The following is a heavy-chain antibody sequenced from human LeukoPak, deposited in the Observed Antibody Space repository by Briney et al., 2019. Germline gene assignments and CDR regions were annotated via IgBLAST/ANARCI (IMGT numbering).Heavy chain of an antibody. CDR2: IYYSGST. CDR3: ARHRKIWFGDQRAFDI. CDR1: GGSISSSSYY. V-gene: IGHV4-39*01. D-gene: IGHD3-10*01. J-gene: IGHJ3*02. Sequence: SETLSLTCTVSGGSISSSSYYWGWIRQPPGTGLEWIGSIYYSGSTYYNPSLKSRVTISVDTSKNQFSLKLSSVTAADTAVYYCARHRKIWFGDQRAFDIWGQGTMVTVSS.